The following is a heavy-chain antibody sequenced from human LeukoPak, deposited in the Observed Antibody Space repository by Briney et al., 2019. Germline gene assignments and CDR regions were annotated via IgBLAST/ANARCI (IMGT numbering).Heavy chain of an antibody. Sequence: ASVKVSCKASGYTFTSYGISWVRHAPAQGLEWMGWISAYNGNTKYAQKLQGRVTMTTDTSTSTAYMELRSLRSDDTAVYYCARDCADLDYYGSGSYWWGQGTLVTVSS. CDR2: ISAYNGNT. V-gene: IGHV1-18*01. CDR1: GYTFTSYG. J-gene: IGHJ4*02. D-gene: IGHD3-10*01. CDR3: ARDCADLDYYGSGSYW.